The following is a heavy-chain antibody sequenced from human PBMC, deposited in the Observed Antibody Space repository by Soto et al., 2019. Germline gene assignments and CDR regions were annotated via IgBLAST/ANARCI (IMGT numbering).Heavy chain of an antibody. D-gene: IGHD2-21*01. CDR3: ARAPKPRIVVVIAIPSAFDI. CDR2: INPSGGST. V-gene: IGHV1-46*03. CDR1: GYTFTSYY. J-gene: IGHJ3*02. Sequence: ASVKVSCKASGYTFTSYYMHWVRQAPGQGLEWMGIINPSGGSTSYAQKFQGRVTMTRDTSTSTVYMELSSLRSEDTAVYYCARAPKPRIVVVIAIPSAFDIWGQGTMVTGS.